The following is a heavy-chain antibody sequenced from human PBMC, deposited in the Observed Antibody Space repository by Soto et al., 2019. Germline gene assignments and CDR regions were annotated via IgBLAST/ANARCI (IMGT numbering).Heavy chain of an antibody. Sequence: QVQLVQSGAEVKKPGASVKVSCKASGYTFTSYGISWVRQAPGQGLEWMGWISAYNGNTNYAQKIQGRVTMTTDTPTSTASMQLRCLRSADTAVYYCAIDGAYPGTSLGQGTLVTVSS. J-gene: IGHJ5*02. CDR1: GYTFTSYG. CDR2: ISAYNGNT. V-gene: IGHV1-18*01. CDR3: AIDGAYPGTS. D-gene: IGHD1-26*01.